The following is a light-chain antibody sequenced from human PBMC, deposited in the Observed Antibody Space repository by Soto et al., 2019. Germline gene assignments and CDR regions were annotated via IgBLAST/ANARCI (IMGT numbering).Light chain of an antibody. CDR1: RSDVGGYNY. Sequence: SALTQPASLSGSPGQSITISCTGTRSDVGGYNYVSWYQQHPGKAPRLMIYDVSKRPSGVSNRVSGSKSGNTSSLTISGLKEEDEADYYCSSYRYNRDVLFGGGTQLTV. CDR3: SSYRYNRDVL. CDR2: DVS. J-gene: IGLJ2*01. V-gene: IGLV2-14*03.